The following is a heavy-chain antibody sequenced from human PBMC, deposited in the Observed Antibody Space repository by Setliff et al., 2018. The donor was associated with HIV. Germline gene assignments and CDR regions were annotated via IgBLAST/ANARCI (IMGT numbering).Heavy chain of an antibody. V-gene: IGHV1-69*05. CDR3: ARGLRARPRLRGFYHYGMDV. CDR1: GGTLNTFA. Sequence: ASVKVSCKASGGTLNTFALSWVRQTPGQGLEWMGGVIPIFGAANYAQKFQARVTITTDESTNTAYMELTSLRSDDSAVYFCARGLRARPRLRGFYHYGMDVWGQGTTVTVSS. J-gene: IGHJ6*02. CDR2: VIPIFGAA. D-gene: IGHD2-21*02.